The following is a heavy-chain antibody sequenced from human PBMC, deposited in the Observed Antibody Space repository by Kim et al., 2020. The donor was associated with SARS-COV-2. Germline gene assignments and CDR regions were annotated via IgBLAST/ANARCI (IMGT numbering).Heavy chain of an antibody. CDR2: IYPGDSDT. CDR3: ARPLIRAPRSRDYYYGLDV. V-gene: IGHV5-51*01. Sequence: GESLKISCKASGYSFTNYWIGCVRQMPGKGLEWMGIIYPGDSDTTYSPSFQGQVTISADKSISTAYLQWSSLKASDTAMYYCARPLIRAPRSRDYYYGLDVWGQGTTVTVSS. D-gene: IGHD3-10*01. CDR1: GYSFTNYW. J-gene: IGHJ6*02.